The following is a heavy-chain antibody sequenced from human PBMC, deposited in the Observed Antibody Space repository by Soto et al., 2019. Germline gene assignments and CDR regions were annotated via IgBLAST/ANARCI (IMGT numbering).Heavy chain of an antibody. CDR2: MNPNTGNS. J-gene: IGHJ4*02. V-gene: IGHV1-8*01. D-gene: IGHD1-1*01. CDR3: ARRAETNGWNGFGADKYYFDF. CDR1: GYTFTSYD. Sequence: ASVKVSCKAFGYTFTSYDIYWLRQATGQGLEWMGWMNPNTGNSAYAQKFQGRVTVTSDTSINTVHMELSSLRSEDTAVYYCARRAETNGWNGFGADKYYFDFWGQGTLVTVSS.